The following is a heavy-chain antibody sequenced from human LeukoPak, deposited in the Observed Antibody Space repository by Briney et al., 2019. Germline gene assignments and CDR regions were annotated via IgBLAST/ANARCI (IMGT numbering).Heavy chain of an antibody. Sequence: ASVKVSCKASGYTFTSYGISWVRQAPGQGLEWMGWINPNSGGTNYAQKFQGRVTMTRDTSISTAYMELSRLRSDDTAVYYCAREAPSGSYYIPEYFQHWGQGTLVTVSS. CDR1: GYTFTSYG. CDR3: AREAPSGSYYIPEYFQH. J-gene: IGHJ1*01. CDR2: INPNSGGT. D-gene: IGHD1-26*01. V-gene: IGHV1-2*02.